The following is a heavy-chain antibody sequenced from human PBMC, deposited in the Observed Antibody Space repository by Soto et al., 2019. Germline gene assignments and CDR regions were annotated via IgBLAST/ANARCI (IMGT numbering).Heavy chain of an antibody. J-gene: IGHJ3*02. CDR3: TLGSWSAETFDI. D-gene: IGHD6-13*01. CDR2: ILPMIDIT. CDR1: GGTFSTYT. V-gene: IGHV1-69*02. Sequence: QVQLVQSGAEVKKPGSSVKVSCKASGGTFSTYTIIWVRQAPGQGLEWMGRILPMIDITNSAQRFQGRVTITADKSTSTAYLELSSLRSEDTAVYYCTLGSWSAETFDIWGRGTMVTVSS.